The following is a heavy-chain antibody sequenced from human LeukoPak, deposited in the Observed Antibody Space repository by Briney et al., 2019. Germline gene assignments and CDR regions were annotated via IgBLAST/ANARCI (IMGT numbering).Heavy chain of an antibody. CDR2: IIPILGIA. V-gene: IGHV1-69*04. CDR3: ARDIYYYDSSGYYYFDY. J-gene: IGHJ4*02. D-gene: IGHD3-22*01. Sequence: ASVKVSCKASGGTFSSYAISWVRQAPGQGLEWMGRIIPILGIANYAQKFQGRVTITADKSTSTAYMELSSLRSEDTAVYYCARDIYYYDSSGYYYFDYWGQGTLVTVSS. CDR1: GGTFSSYA.